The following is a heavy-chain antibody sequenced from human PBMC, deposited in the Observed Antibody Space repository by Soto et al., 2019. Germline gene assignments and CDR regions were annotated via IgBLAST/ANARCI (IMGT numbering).Heavy chain of an antibody. J-gene: IGHJ4*02. V-gene: IGHV3-23*01. CDR2: ISGSGGST. Sequence: GGSLRLSCAASGFTFSGYAMSWVGQAPGKGLEWVSAISGSGGSTYYADSVKGRFTISRDNSKNTLYLQMNSLRAEDTAVYYCANERLSIAGYYFDYWGQGTLVTVS. CDR3: ANERLSIAGYYFDY. CDR1: GFTFSGYA. D-gene: IGHD6-6*01.